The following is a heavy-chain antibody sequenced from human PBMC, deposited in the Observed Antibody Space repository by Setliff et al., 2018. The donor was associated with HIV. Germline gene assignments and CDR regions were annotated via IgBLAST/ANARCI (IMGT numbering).Heavy chain of an antibody. CDR2: IYYSGTT. J-gene: IGHJ4*02. V-gene: IGHV4-59*08. CDR3: ARHVGYSSSSLDY. D-gene: IGHD6-6*01. CDR1: GGSISSYY. Sequence: ETLSLTCTVSGGSISSYYWSWIRQPPGKGLEWIGYIYYSGTTNYNPSLKSRVTISVDTSENQFSLKLSSVTAADTAVYYCARHVGYSSSSLDYWGQGTQVTVSS.